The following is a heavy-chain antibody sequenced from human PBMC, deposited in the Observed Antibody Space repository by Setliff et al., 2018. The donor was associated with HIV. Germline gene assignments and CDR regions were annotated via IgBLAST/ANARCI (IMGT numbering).Heavy chain of an antibody. CDR1: GFIFSDYG. Sequence: PGGSLRLSCAASGFIFSDYGMHWVRQAPGKGLEWVAFIWYDGNNIKYADSVKGRFTISRDNSKNTLYLQMNSLRIEDSGAYYCANSYSASGNYHYYDYLDVWGKGTTVTVSS. V-gene: IGHV3-30*02. D-gene: IGHD3-10*01. CDR3: ANSYSASGNYHYYDYLDV. J-gene: IGHJ6*03. CDR2: IWYDGNNI.